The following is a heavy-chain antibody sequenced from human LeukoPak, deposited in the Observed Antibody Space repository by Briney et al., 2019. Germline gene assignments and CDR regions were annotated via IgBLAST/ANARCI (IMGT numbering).Heavy chain of an antibody. CDR2: IYYSGST. J-gene: IGHJ4*02. V-gene: IGHV4-59*08. D-gene: IGHD6-6*01. CDR3: ARGYSSSSGRPDY. CDR1: GGSISSYY. Sequence: SETLSLTCTVSGGSISSYYWSWIRQPPGKGLEWIGYIYYSGSTNYNPSLKSRVTISVDTSKKQFSLNLSSVTAADTAVYYCARGYSSSSGRPDYWGEGTLVTVSS.